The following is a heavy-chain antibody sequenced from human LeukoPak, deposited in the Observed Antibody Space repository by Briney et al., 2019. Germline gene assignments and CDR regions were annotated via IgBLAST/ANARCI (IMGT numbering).Heavy chain of an antibody. D-gene: IGHD2-2*01. CDR3: ARADIVVVPAASDYYYYMDV. CDR2: IIPIFGTA. CDR1: GGTFSSYA. V-gene: IGHV1-69*13. Sequence: ASVKVSCKASGGTFSSYAISWVRQAPGQGLEWMGGIIPIFGTANYAQKFQGRVTITADESTSTAYMELSSLRSEDTAVYYCARADIVVVPAASDYYYYMDVWGKGTTVTVSS. J-gene: IGHJ6*03.